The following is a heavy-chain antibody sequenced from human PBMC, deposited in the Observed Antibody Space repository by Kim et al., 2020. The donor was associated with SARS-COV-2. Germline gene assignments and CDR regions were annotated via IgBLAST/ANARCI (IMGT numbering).Heavy chain of an antibody. D-gene: IGHD3-10*01. CDR3: AKEGTVRGAYFDY. Sequence: ADAMKGRVTSSRDKSKNTLYLQMNSLRAEDTAVYYCAKEGTVRGAYFDYWGQGTLVTVSS. J-gene: IGHJ4*02. V-gene: IGHV3-33*03.